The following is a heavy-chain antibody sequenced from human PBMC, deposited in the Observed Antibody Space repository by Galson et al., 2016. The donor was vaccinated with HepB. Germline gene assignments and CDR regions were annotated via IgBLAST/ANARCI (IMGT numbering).Heavy chain of an antibody. Sequence: SLRLSCAASGITFSDHYIDWVRQAPGKGLEWIVRTTNKANSYTTQYAASVKGRSTMSRDDSKNLLYLQMNSLRSEDTAMYYCAAEGAARYLEDWGQGTLVTVSS. J-gene: IGHJ4*02. CDR3: AAEGAARYLED. CDR1: GITFSDHY. V-gene: IGHV3-72*01. D-gene: IGHD1-26*01. CDR2: TTNKANSYTT.